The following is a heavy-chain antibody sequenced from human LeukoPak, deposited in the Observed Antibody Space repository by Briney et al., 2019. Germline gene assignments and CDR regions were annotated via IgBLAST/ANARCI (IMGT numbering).Heavy chain of an antibody. V-gene: IGHV3-20*04. CDR2: INWNGGST. CDR3: ARHYDSSGNDALDI. D-gene: IGHD3-22*01. CDR1: GFTFDDYG. Sequence: PGGSLRLSCAASGFTFDDYGMSWVRQAPGKGLEWVSGINWNGGSTGYADSVKGRFTISRDNAKNSLYLQMNSLRAEDTALYYCARHYDSSGNDALDIWGQGTMVTVSP. J-gene: IGHJ3*02.